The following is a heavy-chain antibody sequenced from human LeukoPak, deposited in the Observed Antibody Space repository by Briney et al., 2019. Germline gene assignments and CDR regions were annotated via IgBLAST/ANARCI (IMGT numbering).Heavy chain of an antibody. V-gene: IGHV3-11*04. Sequence: GGSLRLSCETSGFTFSDYYLIWIRQTPGKGLEWVSFISNTGVTIYYADSVQGRFTISRDKTKNSLFLQMTGLRVEDSGVYYCAELGITMIGGVWGKGTTVTISS. CDR1: GFTFSDYY. CDR2: ISNTGVTI. D-gene: IGHD3-10*02. CDR3: AELGITMIGGV. J-gene: IGHJ6*04.